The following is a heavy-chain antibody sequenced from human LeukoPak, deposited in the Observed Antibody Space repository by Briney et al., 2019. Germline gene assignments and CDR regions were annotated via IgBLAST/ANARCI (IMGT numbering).Heavy chain of an antibody. D-gene: IGHD6-19*01. CDR2: IYYSGST. V-gene: IGHV4-39*01. Sequence: SETLSLTCTVSGGSISSSSYYWGWIRQPPGKGLEWIGSIYYSGSTYYNPSLKSRVTISVDTSKNQFPLKLSSVTAADTAVYYCARQERSGWYSYFQHWGQGTLVTVSS. J-gene: IGHJ1*01. CDR3: ARQERSGWYSYFQH. CDR1: GGSISSSSYY.